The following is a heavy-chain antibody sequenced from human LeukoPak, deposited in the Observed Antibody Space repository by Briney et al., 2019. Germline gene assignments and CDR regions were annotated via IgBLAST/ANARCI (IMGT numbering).Heavy chain of an antibody. D-gene: IGHD6-13*01. Sequence: PGGSLRLSCAASGFSVITDYMAWVRQAPGKGLEWVSVFYNGVNTYSADSVKGRFTISRDNSRNTMDLQMNSLRAEDTALYYCVRCDSSNGYASYYRGQGTLVTVSS. CDR3: VRCDSSNGYASYY. CDR2: FYNGVNT. CDR1: GFSVITDY. V-gene: IGHV3-53*01. J-gene: IGHJ4*02.